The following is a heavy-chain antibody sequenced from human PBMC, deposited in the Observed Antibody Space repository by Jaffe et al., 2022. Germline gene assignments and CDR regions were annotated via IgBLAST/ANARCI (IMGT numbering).Heavy chain of an antibody. CDR3: ARGNGWQLTLQYYFDY. D-gene: IGHD6-13*01. V-gene: IGHV1-3*01. CDR2: INAGNGNT. J-gene: IGHJ4*02. Sequence: QVQLVQSGAEVKKPGASVKVSCKASGYTFTSYAMHWVRQAPGQRLEWMGWINAGNGNTKYSQKFQGRVTITRDTSASTAYMELSSLRSEDTAVYYCARGNGWQLTLQYYFDYWGQGTLVTVSS. CDR1: GYTFTSYA.